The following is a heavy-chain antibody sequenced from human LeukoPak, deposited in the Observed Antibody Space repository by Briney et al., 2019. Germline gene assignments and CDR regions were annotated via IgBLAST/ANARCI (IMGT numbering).Heavy chain of an antibody. CDR3: AKIGGYYYDYSGYYSPYYFDY. J-gene: IGHJ4*02. CDR2: ISGSGEST. Sequence: GGSLRLSCAASGFTFSSYAMSWVRQAPGKGLEWVSTISGSGESTYYADSVKGRFTISRDNSKNTLYLQMNSLRAEDTAVYYCAKIGGYYYDYSGYYSPYYFDYWGQGTLVTVSS. CDR1: GFTFSSYA. D-gene: IGHD3-22*01. V-gene: IGHV3-23*01.